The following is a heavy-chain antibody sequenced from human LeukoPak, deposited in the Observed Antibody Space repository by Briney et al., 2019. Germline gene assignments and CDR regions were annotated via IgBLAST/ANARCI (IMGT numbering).Heavy chain of an antibody. J-gene: IGHJ4*02. CDR3: ATEAPGRYYDSSGYYDY. V-gene: IGHV1-46*01. D-gene: IGHD3-22*01. CDR2: INPSGGST. CDR1: GYTFTSYY. Sequence: ASVKVSCKASGYTFTSYYMHWVRQAPGQGLEWMGIINPSGGSTSYAQKFQGRVTMTRNTSISTAYIELSSLRSEDTAVYYCATEAPGRYYDSSGYYDYWGQGTLVTVSS.